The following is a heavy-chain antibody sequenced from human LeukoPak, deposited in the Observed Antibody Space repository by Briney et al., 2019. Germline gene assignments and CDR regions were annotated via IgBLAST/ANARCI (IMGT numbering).Heavy chain of an antibody. CDR3: ARGSLFDYGERYFDL. CDR2: MNPNSGNT. D-gene: IGHD4-17*01. CDR1: GYAFTSYD. J-gene: IGHJ2*01. Sequence: ASVKVSCKASGYAFTSYDISWVRQATGQGLEWMGWMNPNSGNTGYAQKFQGRVTMTRNTSISTAYMELSSLRSEDTAVYYCARGSLFDYGERYFDLWGRGTLVTVSS. V-gene: IGHV1-8*01.